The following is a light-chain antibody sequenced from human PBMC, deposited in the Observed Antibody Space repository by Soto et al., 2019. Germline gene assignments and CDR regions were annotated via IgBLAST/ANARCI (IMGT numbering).Light chain of an antibody. Sequence: EIVLTQSPATLSLSPGERATLSCRASQSVSSYLAWYQQKPGQAPRLLIYDASTRATGIPARFSGSGSGTDFTLTISSPEPEDFEVYYCQQRSNWPPTFGQGTKVDIK. CDR2: DAS. CDR3: QQRSNWPPT. CDR1: QSVSSY. J-gene: IGKJ1*01. V-gene: IGKV3-11*01.